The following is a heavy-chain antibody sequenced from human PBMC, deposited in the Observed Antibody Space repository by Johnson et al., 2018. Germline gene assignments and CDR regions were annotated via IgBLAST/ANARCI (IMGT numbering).Heavy chain of an antibody. CDR3: ARYGRRGVATIHYYYYMDV. Sequence: QVQLQQWGPGLVKPSETLSLTCTVSGGSISSYYWSWIRQPPGKGLEWIGYIYYSGSTNYNPSLKSRVTISVDTSKNQFPLKLSSVTAADTAGYYCARYGRRGVATIHYYYYMDVWGKGTTVTVSS. V-gene: IGHV4-59*01. J-gene: IGHJ6*03. D-gene: IGHD5-12*01. CDR2: IYYSGST. CDR1: GGSISSYY.